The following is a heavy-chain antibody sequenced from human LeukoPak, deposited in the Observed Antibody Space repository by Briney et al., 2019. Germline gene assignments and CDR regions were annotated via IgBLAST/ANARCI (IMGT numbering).Heavy chain of an antibody. CDR1: GGSISSYY. D-gene: IGHD3-3*01. CDR2: IYYSGST. J-gene: IGHJ4*02. Sequence: SETLSLTCTVSGGSISSYYWSWIRQPPGKGLEWIGSIYYSGSTYYNPSLKSRVTISVDTPKNQFSLKLSSVTAADTAVYYCARRVSIFGVVTFDYWGQGTLVTVSS. CDR3: ARRVSIFGVVTFDY. V-gene: IGHV4-39*01.